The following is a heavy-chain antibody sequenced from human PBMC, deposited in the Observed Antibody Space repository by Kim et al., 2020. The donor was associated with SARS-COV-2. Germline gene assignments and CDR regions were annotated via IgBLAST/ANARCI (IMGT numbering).Heavy chain of an antibody. Sequence: DSVKGRFTSYRDDAKKSLYLQMNSLRDEDTAVYYCARGFSDLGYNYYYMDVWGQGTTVTVSS. CDR3: ARGFSDLGYNYYYMDV. J-gene: IGHJ6*02. V-gene: IGHV3-48*02. D-gene: IGHD3-10*01.